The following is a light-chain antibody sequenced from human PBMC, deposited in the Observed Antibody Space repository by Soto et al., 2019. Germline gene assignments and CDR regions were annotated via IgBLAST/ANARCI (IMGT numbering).Light chain of an antibody. CDR2: WAS. CDR3: QQYYSTPH. J-gene: IGKJ4*01. CDR1: QSVLYSSNNKNY. V-gene: IGKV4-1*01. Sequence: DIVMTQSPDSLAVSLGERATINCKSSQSVLYSSNNKNYLAWYQQKPGQPPKLLIYWASTRESGVPDRFSGSGSGTDFTLTISSLQDEDVAVYYCQQYYSTPHFGGGTKVEIK.